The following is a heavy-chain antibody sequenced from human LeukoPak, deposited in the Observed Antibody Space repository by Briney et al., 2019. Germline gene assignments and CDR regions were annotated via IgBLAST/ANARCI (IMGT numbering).Heavy chain of an antibody. CDR2: IYTSGNT. Sequence: SETLSLTCTVSGGSISRYYWSWIRQPAGKGLEWIGRIYTSGNTNYNPSLRSRVTMSVDTSKNQFSLKLSSVTAADTAVYYCAREPYCTNGVCSAYWGQGTLVTVSS. V-gene: IGHV4-4*07. CDR1: GGSISRYY. D-gene: IGHD2-8*01. J-gene: IGHJ4*02. CDR3: AREPYCTNGVCSAY.